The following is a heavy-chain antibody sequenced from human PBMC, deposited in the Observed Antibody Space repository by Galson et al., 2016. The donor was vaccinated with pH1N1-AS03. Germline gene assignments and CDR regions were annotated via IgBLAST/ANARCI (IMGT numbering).Heavy chain of an antibody. CDR2: VHHSGAT. V-gene: IGHV4-38-2*01. Sequence: SETLSLTCEVSGYSIRSDYYWGWIRQPPGKGLEWIGSVHHSGATWHNPSLKSRVNISVDTSKNQFSMRVNPVTVADTAVYYCAAPGGGSYSYWGQGKLVTVSS. CDR3: AAPGGGSYSY. D-gene: IGHD2-21*01. J-gene: IGHJ4*02. CDR1: GYSIRSDYY.